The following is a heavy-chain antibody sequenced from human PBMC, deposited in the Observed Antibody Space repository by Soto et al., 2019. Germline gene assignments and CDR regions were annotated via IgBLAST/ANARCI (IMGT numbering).Heavy chain of an antibody. D-gene: IGHD3-22*01. J-gene: IGHJ4*02. CDR2: INTDGSST. Sequence: GGSLRLSCAASGFTFSSYWLHWVRQAPGKGLVWVSGINTDGSSTDYADSVKGRFIISRDNAKNTLYLQMNSLRAEDTAVYYCARPRYDSTGTPFDHWGQGTLVTVSS. CDR1: GFTFSSYW. V-gene: IGHV3-74*01. CDR3: ARPRYDSTGTPFDH.